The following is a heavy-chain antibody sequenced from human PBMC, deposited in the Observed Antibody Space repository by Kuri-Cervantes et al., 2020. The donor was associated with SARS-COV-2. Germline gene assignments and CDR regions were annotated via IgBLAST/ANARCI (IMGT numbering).Heavy chain of an antibody. V-gene: IGHV3-7*05. J-gene: IGHJ6*02. Sequence: GGSLRLSCAASGFTFSSYAMSRVRQAPGKGLEWVANIKQDGSEKYYVDSVKGRFTISRDNAKNSLYLQINSLRAEDTAVYYCARDRRVQLGRVYYGMDVWGQGTTVTVSS. CDR1: GFTFSSYA. CDR2: IKQDGSEK. CDR3: ARDRRVQLGRVYYGMDV. D-gene: IGHD6-6*01.